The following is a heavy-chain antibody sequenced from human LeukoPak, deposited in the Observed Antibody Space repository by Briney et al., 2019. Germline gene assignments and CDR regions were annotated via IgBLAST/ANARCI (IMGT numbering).Heavy chain of an antibody. CDR3: ATMYYYDSSGYLVFVDY. V-gene: IGHV1-24*01. J-gene: IGHJ4*02. Sequence: GASVKVSCKVSGYTLTELSMHWVRQAPGKGLEGMGGFDPEDGETIYAQKFQGRVTMTEDTSTDTAYMELSSLRSEDTAVYYCATMYYYDSSGYLVFVDYWGQGTLVTVSS. CDR1: GYTLTELS. D-gene: IGHD3-22*01. CDR2: FDPEDGET.